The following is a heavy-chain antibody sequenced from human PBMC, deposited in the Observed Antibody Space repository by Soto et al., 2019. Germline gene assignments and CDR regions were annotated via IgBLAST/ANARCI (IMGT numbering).Heavy chain of an antibody. CDR2: TSYDGTTK. J-gene: IGHJ2*01. CDR3: AKCRGGDFYSCNWYFDL. V-gene: IGHV3-30*18. Sequence: QVQLVESGGGVVQPGVSLRLSCAASGFTFSTYGMHWVRQAPGKGLEWVSFTSYDGTTKKYADSVKGRFTISRDNSKYTLHLQMDSLSPDETDMYYCAKCRGGDFYSCNWYFDLCGRGTLVTVSS. D-gene: IGHD2-21*02. CDR1: GFTFSTYG.